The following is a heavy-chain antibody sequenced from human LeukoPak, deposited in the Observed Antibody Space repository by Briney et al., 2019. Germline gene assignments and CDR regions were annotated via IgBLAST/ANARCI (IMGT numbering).Heavy chain of an antibody. D-gene: IGHD6-13*01. Sequence: GGSLRLSCAASGFTFSSYSMNWVRQAPGKGLEWVSSISSSSTYIYYADSVKGRFTISRDNAKNSLHLQMNSLRAEDTAVYYCARGGSSWSPSYYFDYWGHGTLVTVSS. CDR2: ISSSSTYI. V-gene: IGHV3-21*01. J-gene: IGHJ4*01. CDR3: ARGGSSWSPSYYFDY. CDR1: GFTFSSYS.